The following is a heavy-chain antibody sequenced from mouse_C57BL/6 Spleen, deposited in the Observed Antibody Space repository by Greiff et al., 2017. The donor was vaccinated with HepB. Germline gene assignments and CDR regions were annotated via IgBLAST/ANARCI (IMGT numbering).Heavy chain of an antibody. D-gene: IGHD2-1*01. CDR1: GYTFTSYW. V-gene: IGHV1-61*01. CDR2: IYPSDSET. CDR3: ARRRDGNYPWFAY. Sequence: QVQLQQPGAELVRPGSSVKLSCKASGYTFTSYWMDWVKQRPGQGLEWIGNIYPSDSETHYNQKFKDKATLTVDKSSSTAYMQLSSLTSEDSAVYYCARRRDGNYPWFAYWGQGTLSLSLQ. J-gene: IGHJ3*01.